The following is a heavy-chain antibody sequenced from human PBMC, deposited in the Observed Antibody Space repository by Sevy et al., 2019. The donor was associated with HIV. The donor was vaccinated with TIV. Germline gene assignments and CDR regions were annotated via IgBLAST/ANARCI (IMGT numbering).Heavy chain of an antibody. Sequence: GGSLRLSCAASGFSFSDYYMSWICQAPGKGLEWVSYISSSGSTIYYADSVKGRFTISRDNAKNSLYLQMNSLRAEDTAVYYCARAEKKQWLPDWGQGTLVTVSS. V-gene: IGHV3-11*01. J-gene: IGHJ4*02. CDR3: ARAEKKQWLPD. CDR1: GFSFSDYY. CDR2: ISSSGSTI. D-gene: IGHD6-19*01.